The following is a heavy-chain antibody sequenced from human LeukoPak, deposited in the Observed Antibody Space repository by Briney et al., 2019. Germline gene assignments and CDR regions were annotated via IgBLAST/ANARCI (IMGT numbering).Heavy chain of an antibody. CDR1: GGTFSSYA. CDR2: IIPIFGIA. V-gene: IGHV1-69*04. J-gene: IGHJ4*02. Sequence: ASVKASCKASGGTFSSYAISWVRQAPGQGLEWMGRIIPIFGIANYAQKFQGRVTITADKSTSTAYMELSSLRSEDTAVYYCASGLKTVTLDYWGQGTLVTVSS. D-gene: IGHD4-17*01. CDR3: ASGLKTVTLDY.